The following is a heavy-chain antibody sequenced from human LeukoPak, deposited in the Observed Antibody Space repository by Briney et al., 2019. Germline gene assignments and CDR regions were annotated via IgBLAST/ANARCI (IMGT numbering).Heavy chain of an antibody. V-gene: IGHV5-51*01. CDR1: GYSFSNDW. J-gene: IGHJ4*02. D-gene: IGHD2-15*01. Sequence: GESLKISCKGSGYSFSNDWIGWVRQMPGKGLEWMWIIYPGDSDTRYSPSFQAQVTISADKSISTAYLQWSSLEASDTAMYYCARRGCNGGSCYGHWGQGTLVTVSS. CDR3: ARRGCNGGSCYGH. CDR2: IYPGDSDT.